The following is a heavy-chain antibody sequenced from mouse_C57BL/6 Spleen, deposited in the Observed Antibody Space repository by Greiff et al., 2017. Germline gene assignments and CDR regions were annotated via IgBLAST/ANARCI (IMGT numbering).Heavy chain of an antibody. CDR3: AREKTGSFDY. CDR2: IYPGGGYT. V-gene: IGHV1-63*01. D-gene: IGHD4-1*01. Sequence: QVQLQQSGAALVRPGTSVKMSCKASGYTFTNYWIGWAKQRPGHGLEWIGDIYPGGGYTNYNEKFKGKATLTADKSSSTAYMQFSSLTSEDSAIYYCAREKTGSFDYWGQGTTLTVSS. J-gene: IGHJ2*01. CDR1: GYTFTNYW.